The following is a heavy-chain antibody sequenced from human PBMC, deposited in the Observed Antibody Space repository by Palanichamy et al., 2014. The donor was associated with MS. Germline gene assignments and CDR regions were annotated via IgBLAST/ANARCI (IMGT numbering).Heavy chain of an antibody. CDR2: VYHSETT. V-gene: IGHV4-38-2*01. CDR1: GSSISSGSGSY. D-gene: IGHD3-22*01. Sequence: SGPGLVKPSETLSLTCRVSGSSISSGSGSYWGWIRQPPGKGLEWIGSVYHSETTYYNPSLKSRVTISLDTSNNQFSLELTSVTAADTAFYYCARYVTDSSGYLDYLDYWGQGILVTVSS. J-gene: IGHJ4*02. CDR3: ARYVTDSSGYLDYLDY.